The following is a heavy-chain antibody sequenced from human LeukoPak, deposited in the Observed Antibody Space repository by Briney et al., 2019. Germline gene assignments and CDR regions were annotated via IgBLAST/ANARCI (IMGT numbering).Heavy chain of an antibody. CDR2: IKSKTDGGTR. CDR1: GFTFSNAW. Sequence: GGSLRLSCAASGFTFSNAWMDWVRQAPGKGLEWVGRIKSKTDGGTRDYAAPVKGRFAISRDDSKNTLYLQMNSLKTEDTAVYFCTTDSSSWYNAFDIWGQGTMVTVSS. V-gene: IGHV3-15*07. D-gene: IGHD6-13*01. CDR3: TTDSSSWYNAFDI. J-gene: IGHJ3*02.